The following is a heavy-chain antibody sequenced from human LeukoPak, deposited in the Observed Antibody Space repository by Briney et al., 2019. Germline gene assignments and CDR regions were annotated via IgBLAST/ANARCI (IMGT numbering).Heavy chain of an antibody. J-gene: IGHJ6*03. D-gene: IGHD6-13*01. V-gene: IGHV4-59*01. CDR3: ARTTEAHSWRTRYYDYYMDV. CDR1: GGSFSGYY. CDR2: IYYSGST. Sequence: PSETLSLTCAVYGGSFSGYYWSWIRQPPGKGLEWIGYIYYSGSTNYNPSLKSRVTISVDTSKNQFSLKLSSVTAADTAVYYCARTTEAHSWRTRYYDYYMDVWGKGTTATVSS.